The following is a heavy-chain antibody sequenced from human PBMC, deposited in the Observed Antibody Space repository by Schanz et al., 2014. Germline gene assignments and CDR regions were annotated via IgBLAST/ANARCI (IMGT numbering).Heavy chain of an antibody. Sequence: QVQLVQSGAEVKKPGASVKVSCKASGYTFTGYYLHWVRQAPGQGLEWMGWISPNGATRYAQNFQDKVTMTRDPSSSTAYMEVTSLRLDDTAVYYCARVGSSSSTADFDYWGQGTLVTVSS. J-gene: IGHJ4*02. CDR3: ARVGSSSSTADFDY. V-gene: IGHV1-2*02. D-gene: IGHD6-6*01. CDR2: ISPNGAT. CDR1: GYTFTGYY.